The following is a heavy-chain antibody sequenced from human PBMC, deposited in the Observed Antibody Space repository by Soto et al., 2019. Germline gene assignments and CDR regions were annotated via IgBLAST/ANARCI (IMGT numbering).Heavy chain of an antibody. CDR2: IIPILSTT. CDR3: ARGGDWNNYHMVV. J-gene: IGHJ6*03. D-gene: IGHD1-1*01. V-gene: IGHV1-69*08. Sequence: QFQLVQSGPEVKKPGSSVKVSCKASGGTFNGYTISWVRQAPGQGLEWVGRIIPILSTTNYAQKFQGRATITADKSTSTAYMELSSLRSDDTALYFCARGGDWNNYHMVVWGKGTTVTVSS. CDR1: GGTFNGYT.